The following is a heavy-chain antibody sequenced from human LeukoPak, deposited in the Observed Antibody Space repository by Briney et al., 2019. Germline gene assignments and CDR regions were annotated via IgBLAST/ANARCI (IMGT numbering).Heavy chain of an antibody. CDR1: GGSISSYY. Sequence: MSSETLSLTCTVSGGSISSYYWSWIRQPPGKGLEWIGYIYYSGSTNYNPSLKSRVTISVDTSKNQFSLRLSSVTAADTAVYFCARASRNYYTSGGNLTPWSGAMDVWGQGTTVTVSS. V-gene: IGHV4-59*01. CDR3: ARASRNYYTSGGNLTPWSGAMDV. CDR2: IYYSGST. J-gene: IGHJ6*02. D-gene: IGHD3-3*01.